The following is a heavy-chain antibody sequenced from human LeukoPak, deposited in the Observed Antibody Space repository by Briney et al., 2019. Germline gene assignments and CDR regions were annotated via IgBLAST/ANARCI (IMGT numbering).Heavy chain of an antibody. CDR2: IIPIFGTA. J-gene: IGHJ6*03. D-gene: IGHD3-3*01. V-gene: IGHV1-69*06. Sequence: SVKVSCKASGYTFTSYYMHWVRQTPGQGLEWMGGIIPIFGTANYAQKFQGRVTITADKSTSTAYMELSSLRSEDTAVYYCARGGYDSNYYYYMDVWGKGTTVTVSS. CDR3: ARGGYDSNYYYYMDV. CDR1: GYTFTSYY.